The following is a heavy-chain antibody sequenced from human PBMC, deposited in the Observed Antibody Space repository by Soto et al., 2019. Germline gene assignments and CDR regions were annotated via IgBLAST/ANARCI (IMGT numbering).Heavy chain of an antibody. CDR2: ISYDGSNK. CDR1: GFTFSSYA. J-gene: IGHJ6*02. V-gene: IGHV3-30-3*01. CDR3: ASFYCSGTSCYAGMGYYYGMDV. D-gene: IGHD2-2*01. Sequence: QVQLVESGGGVVQPGRSLRLSCAASGFTFSSYAMHWVRQAPGKGLEWVAVISYDGSNKYYADSVKGRFTISRDNSKNTLYLQMNSLRAEDTAVYYCASFYCSGTSCYAGMGYYYGMDVWGQGTTVTVSS.